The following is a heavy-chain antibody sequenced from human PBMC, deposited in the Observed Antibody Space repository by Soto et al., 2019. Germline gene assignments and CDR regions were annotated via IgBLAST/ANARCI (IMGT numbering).Heavy chain of an antibody. CDR3: AADATAWQQLVPSDY. CDR2: IAVGSGYT. CDR1: GFTFTSSA. Sequence: SVKVSCKASGFTFTSSAFQWVRQARGQRLEWIGWIAVGSGYTNYAQRFQDRVTLTRDMSTATTYMELSRLTSEDTAIYYCAADATAWQQLVPSDYWGQGTLVTVSS. J-gene: IGHJ4*02. D-gene: IGHD6-13*01. V-gene: IGHV1-58*01.